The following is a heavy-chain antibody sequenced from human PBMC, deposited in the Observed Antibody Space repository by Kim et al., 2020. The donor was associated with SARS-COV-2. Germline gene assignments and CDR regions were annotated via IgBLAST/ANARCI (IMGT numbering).Heavy chain of an antibody. CDR3: ARDRGMDV. Sequence: SSYIYYADSVKGRFTISRDNAKNSLYLQMNSLRAEDTAVYYCARDRGMDVWGQGTTVTVSS. J-gene: IGHJ6*02. V-gene: IGHV3-21*01. CDR2: SSYI.